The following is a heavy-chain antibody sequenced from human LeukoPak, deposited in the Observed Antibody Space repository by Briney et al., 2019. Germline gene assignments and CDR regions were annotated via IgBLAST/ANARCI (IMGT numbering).Heavy chain of an antibody. CDR3: AKDKGDDVLTGYRSFDY. D-gene: IGHD3-9*01. CDR2: ISWNSGSI. J-gene: IGHJ4*02. Sequence: PGGSLRLSCAASGFTFDDYAMHWVRQAPGKGLEWVSGISWNSGSIGYADSVKGRFTISRDNAKNSLYLQMNSLRAEDTALYYCAKDKGDDVLTGYRSFDYWGQGTLVTVSS. V-gene: IGHV3-9*01. CDR1: GFTFDDYA.